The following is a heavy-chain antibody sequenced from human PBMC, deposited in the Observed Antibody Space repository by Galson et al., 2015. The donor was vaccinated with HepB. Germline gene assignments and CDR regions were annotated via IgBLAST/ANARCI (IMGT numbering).Heavy chain of an antibody. CDR2: IWYDGSNK. J-gene: IGHJ6*02. V-gene: IGHV3-33*01. CDR1: GFTFSSYG. CDR3: ARDPSYYDILTGYYPYYYYGMDV. Sequence: SLRLSCAASGFTFSSYGMHWVRQAPGKGLEWVAVIWYDGSNKYYADSVKGRFTISRDNSKNTLYLQMNSLRAEDTAVYYCARDPSYYDILTGYYPYYYYGMDVWGQGTTVTVSS. D-gene: IGHD3-9*01.